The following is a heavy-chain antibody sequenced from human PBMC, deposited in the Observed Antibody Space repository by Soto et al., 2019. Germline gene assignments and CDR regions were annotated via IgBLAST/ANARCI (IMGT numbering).Heavy chain of an antibody. J-gene: IGHJ3*02. V-gene: IGHV2-5*02. D-gene: IGHD3-9*01. Sequence: QITLKESGPTLVNPTQTLTLTCTFSGFSLSTSGVGVGWIRQPPGKALEWLALIYWDDDKRYSPSLKSRLTITKDTSKNQVVLTMTNMDPVDTATYYCAHSGPYDILTGYYSPDAFDIWGQGTMVTVSS. CDR3: AHSGPYDILTGYYSPDAFDI. CDR1: GFSLSTSGVG. CDR2: IYWDDDK.